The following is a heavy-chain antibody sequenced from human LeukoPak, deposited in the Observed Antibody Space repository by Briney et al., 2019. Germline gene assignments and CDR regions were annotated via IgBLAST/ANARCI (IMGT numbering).Heavy chain of an antibody. J-gene: IGHJ4*02. CDR1: GGSISSYY. CDR3: ARTNWNDVFFFDY. V-gene: IGHV4-59*01. D-gene: IGHD1-1*01. CDR2: IYYSGST. Sequence: RTSETLSLTCTVSGGSISSYYWSWIRQPPGKGLEWIGYIYYSGSTNYNPTLKSRVTISVDTSKNQFSLKLSSVIAADTAVYYCARTNWNDVFFFDYWGQGTLVTVSS.